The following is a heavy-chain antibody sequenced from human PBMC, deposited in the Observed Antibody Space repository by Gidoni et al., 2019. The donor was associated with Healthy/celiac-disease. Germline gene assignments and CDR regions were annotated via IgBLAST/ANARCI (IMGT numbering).Heavy chain of an antibody. CDR2: ST. J-gene: IGHJ5*02. Sequence: STYYNPSLKSRVTISVDTSKNQFSLKLSSVTAADTAVYYCARLVRYYDFWSGYYVTNWFDPWGQGTLVTVSS. CDR3: ARLVRYYDFWSGYYVTNWFDP. D-gene: IGHD3-3*01. V-gene: IGHV4-39*01.